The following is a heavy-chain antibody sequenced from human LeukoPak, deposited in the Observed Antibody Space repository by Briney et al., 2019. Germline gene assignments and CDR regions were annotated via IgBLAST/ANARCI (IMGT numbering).Heavy chain of an antibody. V-gene: IGHV1-46*01. CDR2: INPSGGST. Sequence: ASVKVSCKASGYTFTSYYMHWVRQAPGQGLEWMGIINPSGGSTSYAQKFQGRVTMTRNTSTSTVYMELSSLRSEDTAVYYCARDLYVDGGIDYWGQGTLVTVSS. J-gene: IGHJ4*02. CDR1: GYTFTSYY. D-gene: IGHD1-26*01. CDR3: ARDLYVDGGIDY.